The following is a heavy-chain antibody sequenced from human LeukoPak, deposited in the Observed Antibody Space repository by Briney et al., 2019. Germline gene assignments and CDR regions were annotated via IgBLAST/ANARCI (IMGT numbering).Heavy chain of an antibody. V-gene: IGHV3-74*01. Sequence: GGSLRLSCAASGFTFNTYWMHWVRQAPGKGLVWVSRINSDGSGISYADSVKGRFTISRDNAKNTLYLQMNSLRADDTAVYYCVSSLSSGWYYFYHWGQGTRVTVSS. D-gene: IGHD6-13*01. CDR3: VSSLSSGWYYFYH. CDR2: INSDGSGI. CDR1: GFTFNTYW. J-gene: IGHJ4*02.